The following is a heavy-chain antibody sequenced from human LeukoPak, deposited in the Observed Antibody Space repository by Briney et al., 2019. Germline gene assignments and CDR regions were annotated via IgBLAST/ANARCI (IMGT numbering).Heavy chain of an antibody. J-gene: IGHJ4*02. D-gene: IGHD3-10*01. CDR1: GFTVSSYW. CDR3: ARVTMAFDY. Sequence: PGGSLRLSCAASGFTVSSYWMSWVRQAPGKGLEWVANIKQDGSEKYYVDSVKGRFTISRDNAKNSLYLQMNSLRAEDTAVYYCARVTMAFDYWGQGTLVTVSS. CDR2: IKQDGSEK. V-gene: IGHV3-7*05.